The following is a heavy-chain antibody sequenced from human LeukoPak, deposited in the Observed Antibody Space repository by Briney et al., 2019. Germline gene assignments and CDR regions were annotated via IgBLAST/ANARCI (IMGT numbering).Heavy chain of an antibody. CDR3: AREYSGYDGTQFDY. CDR1: GGSVSSGSYY. V-gene: IGHV4-61*01. CDR2: IYYSGST. J-gene: IGHJ4*02. D-gene: IGHD5-12*01. Sequence: SESLSLTCIVSGGSVSSGSYYWSWIRQPPGKGLEWIGYIYYSGSTNHNPSLKSRVTMSVDTSKNQFSLKLRSVTAADTPVYYCAREYSGYDGTQFDYWGQGTLVTVSS.